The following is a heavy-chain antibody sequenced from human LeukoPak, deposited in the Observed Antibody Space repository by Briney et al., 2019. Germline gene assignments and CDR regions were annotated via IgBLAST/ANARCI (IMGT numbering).Heavy chain of an antibody. Sequence: GASVKVSCKASGYTFTGYYIHWVRQAPGQGLEWMGWISPNSGDTRYAQKFQGRVTMTRGTSINTAYMELSSLRSDDTALYYCVRELGGSSPFDYWGQGTLVTVSS. CDR3: VRELGGSSPFDY. D-gene: IGHD1-26*01. V-gene: IGHV1-2*02. J-gene: IGHJ4*02. CDR2: ISPNSGDT. CDR1: GYTFTGYY.